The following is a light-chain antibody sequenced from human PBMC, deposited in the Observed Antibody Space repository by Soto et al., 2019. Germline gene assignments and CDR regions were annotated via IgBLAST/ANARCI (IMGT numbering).Light chain of an antibody. Sequence: SYELTQPPSVSVSPGQTASITCSGDKLGNEYATWYQQKPGQSPVLVIYQDSKRPSGIPDRFSGSNSGNTATLTISGTQAMDEADYYCQAWDSRTLYVFGTGTKLTVL. V-gene: IGLV3-1*01. CDR3: QAWDSRTLYV. J-gene: IGLJ1*01. CDR2: QDS. CDR1: KLGNEY.